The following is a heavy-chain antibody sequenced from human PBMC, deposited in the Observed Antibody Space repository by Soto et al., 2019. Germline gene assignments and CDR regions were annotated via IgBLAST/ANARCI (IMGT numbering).Heavy chain of an antibody. J-gene: IGHJ6*03. CDR2: IYYSGST. CDR1: GGSISSYY. V-gene: IGHV4-59*08. Sequence: SETLSLTCTVSGGSISSYYWSWIRQPPGKGLEWIGYIYYSGSTNYNPSLKSRVTISVDTSKNQFSLKLSSVTAADTAVYYCARRGGWEGLTIFGVAPPRYYYMDVWGKGTTVTVSS. CDR3: ARRGGWEGLTIFGVAPPRYYYMDV. D-gene: IGHD3-3*01.